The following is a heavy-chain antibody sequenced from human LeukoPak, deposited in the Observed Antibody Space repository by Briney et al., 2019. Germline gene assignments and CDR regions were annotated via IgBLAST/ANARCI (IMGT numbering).Heavy chain of an antibody. D-gene: IGHD5-12*01. V-gene: IGHV3-23*01. CDR1: GFTFSSYA. CDR3: ARAAVATIARPY. CDR2: ISGSGGST. Sequence: GGSLRLSCAASGFTFSSYAMSWVRQAPGKGLEWVSAISGSGGSTYYADSVKGRFTISRDNSKNTLYLQMNGLRAEDTAVYFCARAAVATIARPYWGQGTLVTVSS. J-gene: IGHJ4*02.